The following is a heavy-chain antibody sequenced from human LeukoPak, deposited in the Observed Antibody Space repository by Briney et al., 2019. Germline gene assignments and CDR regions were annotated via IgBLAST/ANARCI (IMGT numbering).Heavy chain of an antibody. CDR2: ISGRGGST. J-gene: IGHJ4*02. V-gene: IGHV3-23*01. CDR3: AKGQWLVREYYFDY. Sequence: GGSLRLSCAASGFTFSSYAMSWVRQAPGKGLEWVSAISGRGGSTYYADSVKGRFTISRDNSKNTLYLQMNSLRAEDTAVYYCAKGQWLVREYYFDYWGQGTLVTVSS. CDR1: GFTFSSYA. D-gene: IGHD6-19*01.